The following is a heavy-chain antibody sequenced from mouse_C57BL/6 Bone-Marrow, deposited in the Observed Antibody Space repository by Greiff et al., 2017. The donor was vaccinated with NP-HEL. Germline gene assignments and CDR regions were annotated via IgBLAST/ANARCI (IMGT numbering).Heavy chain of an antibody. CDR2: FYPGSGSI. V-gene: IGHV1-62-2*01. J-gene: IGHJ4*01. CDR3: ARHEDRYYGSSSPYYAMDY. Sequence: QVQLKESGAELVKPGASVELSCKASGYTFTEYTIHWVKQRSGQGLEWIGWFYPGSGSIKYNEKFKDKATLTADKSSSTVYMELSRLTSEDSAVYFCARHEDRYYGSSSPYYAMDYWGQGTSVTVSS. D-gene: IGHD1-1*01. CDR1: GYTFTEYT.